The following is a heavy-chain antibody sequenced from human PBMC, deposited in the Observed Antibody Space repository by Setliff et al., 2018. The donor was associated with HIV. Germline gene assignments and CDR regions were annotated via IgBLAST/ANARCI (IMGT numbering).Heavy chain of an antibody. V-gene: IGHV1-2*06. D-gene: IGHD3-9*01. J-gene: IGHJ4*02. Sequence: ASVKVSCKASGYKFTGHHIQWMRQAPGQGLEWMGRINPNMGDTQYAQTFQGRIIMTREKSINTVYMELRSLTSDETALYYCARQDIPTGYYLFDYWGQGTQVTVSS. CDR3: ARQDIPTGYYLFDY. CDR2: INPNMGDT. CDR1: GYKFTGHH.